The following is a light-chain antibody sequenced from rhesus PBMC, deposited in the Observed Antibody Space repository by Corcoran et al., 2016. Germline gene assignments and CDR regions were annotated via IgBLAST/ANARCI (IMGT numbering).Light chain of an antibody. V-gene: IGLV2-23*01. CDR2: DDS. CDR1: SSDIGAYTY. Sequence: QAALTQPPSVSVSPRQSVTTSCTGTSSDIGAYTYVSWYQQHPGKAPKLMIYDDSKRPSGVSDRFSGSKSGNAASLPISGLRTEDESYYYCTSYAGANPFILAAGTRLTV. J-gene: IGLJ1*01. CDR3: TSYAGANPFI.